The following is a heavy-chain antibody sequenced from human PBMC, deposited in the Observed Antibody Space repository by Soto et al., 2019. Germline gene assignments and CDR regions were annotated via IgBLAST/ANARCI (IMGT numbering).Heavy chain of an antibody. V-gene: IGHV4-34*01. CDR2: INHSGST. D-gene: IGHD3-16*02. Sequence: PSETLSLTCAVYGGSFSGYYWSWIRQPPGKGLEWIGEINHSGSTNYNPSLKSRVTISVDTSKNQFSLKLSSVTAADTAVYCCARVGGYRAPFDYWGQGTLVTVSA. CDR3: ARVGGYRAPFDY. CDR1: GGSFSGYY. J-gene: IGHJ4*02.